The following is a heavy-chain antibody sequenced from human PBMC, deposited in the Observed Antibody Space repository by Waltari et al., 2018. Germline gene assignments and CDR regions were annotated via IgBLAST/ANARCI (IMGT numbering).Heavy chain of an antibody. CDR3: AKDILVTSFGVVDKDV. V-gene: IGHV3-30*02. CDR1: GFAFTTYR. Sequence: QEQLVESGGGVVQPGGSLRLSCAASGFAFTTYRMHWVRQAPGKGLEWVAFIRYDGIEKFYADSVKGRFTISRDNPKNTLYLQMNSLRAEDTGVYYCAKDILVTSFGVVDKDVWGKGTTVSVSS. CDR2: IRYDGIEK. J-gene: IGHJ6*04. D-gene: IGHD3-3*01.